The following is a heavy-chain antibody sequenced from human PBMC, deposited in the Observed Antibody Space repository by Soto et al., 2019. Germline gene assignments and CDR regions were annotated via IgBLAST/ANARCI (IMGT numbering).Heavy chain of an antibody. CDR3: ATAVEPRDWTAGYYFDY. J-gene: IGHJ4*02. V-gene: IGHV1-24*01. D-gene: IGHD1-1*01. Sequence: GASVKVSCKVSGYTLTELSMHWVRQAPGKGLEWMGGFDPEDGETIYAQKFQGRVTMTEDTSTGTAYMELSSLRSEDTAVYYCATAVEPRDWTAGYYFDYWGQGTLVTVSS. CDR2: FDPEDGET. CDR1: GYTLTELS.